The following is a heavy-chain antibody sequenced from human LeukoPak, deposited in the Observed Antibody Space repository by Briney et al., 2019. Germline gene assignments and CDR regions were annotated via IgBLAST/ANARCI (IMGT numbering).Heavy chain of an antibody. D-gene: IGHD5-12*01. CDR3: ARGNPITVQTFDY. J-gene: IGHJ4*02. CDR2: INHSGGT. CDR1: GGSFSGYY. Sequence: PSETLSLTCAVYGGSFSGYYWTWIRQPPGKGLEWIGEINHSGGTYYNPSLKSRVTIAIDTSKNQFSLKLSSVTAADTAVYYCARGNPITVQTFDYWGQGTLVTASS. V-gene: IGHV4-34*01.